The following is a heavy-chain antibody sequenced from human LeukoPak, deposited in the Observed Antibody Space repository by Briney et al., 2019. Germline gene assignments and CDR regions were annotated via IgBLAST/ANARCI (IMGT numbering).Heavy chain of an antibody. D-gene: IGHD2-2*01. J-gene: IGHJ4*02. CDR1: GFTFSSYA. Sequence: GGSLRLSCAASGFTFSSYAMSWVRQAPGKGLEWVSAISGSGGSTYYADSVKGRFTISRDNSKNTLYLQMNSLRAEDTAVYYCAKEERIVVVPAASFDYWGQGTLVTVSS. CDR2: ISGSGGST. V-gene: IGHV3-23*01. CDR3: AKEERIVVVPAASFDY.